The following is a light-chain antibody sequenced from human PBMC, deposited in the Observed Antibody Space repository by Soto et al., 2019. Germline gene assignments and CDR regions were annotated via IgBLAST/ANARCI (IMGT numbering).Light chain of an antibody. Sequence: QSVLTQPASVSGSPGQSITISCTGTISDVGGYNYVFWYQQHPGKAPKLMIYEVDSRPSGVSNRFSGSKSGNTASLTISGLQAEDEADYYCSSCTSGNTVVFGGGTKLTVL. CDR1: ISDVGGYNY. CDR3: SSCTSGNTVV. V-gene: IGLV2-14*01. J-gene: IGLJ2*01. CDR2: EVD.